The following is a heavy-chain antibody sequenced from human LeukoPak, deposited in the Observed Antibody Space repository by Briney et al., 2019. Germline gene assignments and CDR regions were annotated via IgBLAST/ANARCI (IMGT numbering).Heavy chain of an antibody. J-gene: IGHJ3*02. CDR2: ISYDGSNK. D-gene: IGHD1-26*01. V-gene: IGHV3-30*18. Sequence: GGSLRLSCAVSGFTLSSYTMNWVRQPPGKGLEWVALISYDGSNKYFADSVKGRFTISRDNSENKLYLQMNSLRPEDTAVYYCANPSGTYGPGVFDIWGQGTMVTVSS. CDR3: ANPSGTYGPGVFDI. CDR1: GFTLSSYT.